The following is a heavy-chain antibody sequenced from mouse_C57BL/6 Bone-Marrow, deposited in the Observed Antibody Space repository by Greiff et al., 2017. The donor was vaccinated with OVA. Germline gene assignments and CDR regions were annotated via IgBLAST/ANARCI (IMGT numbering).Heavy chain of an antibody. CDR2: ISSGGSYT. D-gene: IGHD1-1*01. CDR3: ARRFITTVVADDY. CDR1: GFTFSSYG. V-gene: IGHV5-6*02. Sequence: EVKLVESGGDLVKPGGSLKLSCAASGFTFSSYGMSWVRQTPDKRLEWVATISSGGSYTYYPDSVKGRFTISRDNAKNTLYLQMSSLKSEDTAMYYCARRFITTVVADDYWGQGTTLTVSS. J-gene: IGHJ2*01.